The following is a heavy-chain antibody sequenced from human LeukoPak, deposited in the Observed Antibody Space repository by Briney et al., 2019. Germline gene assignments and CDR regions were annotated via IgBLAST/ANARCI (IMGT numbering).Heavy chain of an antibody. Sequence: GGSLRLSCAASGFTFSSYSMNWVRQAPGKGLEWVSYISSSTTTITYADSVRGRFTISRDNAKNSLYLQMNSLRAEDTAVYYCGRWPGSSYPIDYWGQGTLVTVSS. CDR1: GFTFSSYS. CDR2: ISSSTTTI. CDR3: GRWPGSSYPIDY. J-gene: IGHJ4*02. D-gene: IGHD6-6*01. V-gene: IGHV3-48*04.